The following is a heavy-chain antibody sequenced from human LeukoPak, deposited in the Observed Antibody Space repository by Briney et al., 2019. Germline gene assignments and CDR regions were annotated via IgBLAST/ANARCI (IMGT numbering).Heavy chain of an antibody. CDR1: GFIFRDCW. CDR3: AGPPQAGPFDY. V-gene: IGHV3-7*01. Sequence: GGSLRLSCAGSGFIFRDCWLTWVRQAPGKGLQWVANINPDGSDKNYVDSLKGRFTTFRDNAKNLLFLQMNSLRVEDTAVYYCAGPPQAGPFDYWGQGTLVTVSS. J-gene: IGHJ4*02. CDR2: INPDGSDK. D-gene: IGHD6-19*01.